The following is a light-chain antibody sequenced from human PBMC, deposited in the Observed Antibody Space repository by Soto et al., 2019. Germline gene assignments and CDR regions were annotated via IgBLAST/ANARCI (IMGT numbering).Light chain of an antibody. CDR2: DAY. V-gene: IGKV3-11*01. J-gene: IGKJ5*01. CDR3: QQRSNWPIT. Sequence: EVVFTQSPVTLSLSPVERATLSCRASQSFRGLLAWYQQKPGQAPRLLIYDAYNRATGIPPRFSGSGSGTDFTLTISSLEPEDFAVYYCQQRSNWPITFGQGTRLEI. CDR1: QSFRGL.